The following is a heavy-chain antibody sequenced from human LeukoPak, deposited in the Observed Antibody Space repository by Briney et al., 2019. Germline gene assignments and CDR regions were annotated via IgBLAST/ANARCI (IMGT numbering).Heavy chain of an antibody. J-gene: IGHJ4*02. CDR2: INAGNGNT. CDR1: GYTFTSYA. V-gene: IGHV1-3*01. D-gene: IGHD3-10*01. Sequence: ASVKVSCKASGYTFTSYAMHWVRQAPGQRLEWMGWINAGNGNTKYSQKFQGRVTITRDTSASTAYMELSSLRSEDTAVYYCARASITMVRGVINGLGYGGQGTLVTVS. CDR3: ARASITMVRGVINGLGY.